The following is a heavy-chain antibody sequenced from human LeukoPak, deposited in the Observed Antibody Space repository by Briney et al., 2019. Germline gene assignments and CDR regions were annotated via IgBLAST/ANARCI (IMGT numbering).Heavy chain of an antibody. CDR2: IYSGGST. Sequence: GGSLRFSCAASGFTVSSNYMSWVRQAPGKGLEWVSVIYSGGSTYYADSVKGRFTISRDNSKNTLYLQMNSLRAEDTAVYYCAKRVMAGDDFDYWGQGTLVTVSS. D-gene: IGHD6-19*01. CDR1: GFTVSSNY. J-gene: IGHJ4*02. CDR3: AKRVMAGDDFDY. V-gene: IGHV3-66*04.